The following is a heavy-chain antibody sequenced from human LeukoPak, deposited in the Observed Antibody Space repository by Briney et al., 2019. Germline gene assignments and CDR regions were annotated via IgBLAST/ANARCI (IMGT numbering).Heavy chain of an antibody. CDR1: GGSISSYY. V-gene: IGHV4-4*07. D-gene: IGHD3-22*01. J-gene: IGHJ4*02. CDR2: IYTSGST. CDR3: ARGREIVVVTTRYYFDY. Sequence: SETLSLTCTVSGGSISSYYWSWIRQPAGKGLEWIGRIYTSGSTNYNPSLKSRVTISVDTSKNQFSLKLSSVTAADTAVYYCARGREIVVVTTRYYFDYWGQGTLVTVSS.